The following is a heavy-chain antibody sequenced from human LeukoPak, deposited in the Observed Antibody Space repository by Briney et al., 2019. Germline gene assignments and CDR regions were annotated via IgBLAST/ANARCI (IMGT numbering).Heavy chain of an antibody. CDR2: LSGSGGST. D-gene: IGHD3-22*01. CDR1: GFTFSSYA. Sequence: GGSLRLSCAASGFTFSSYAMSWVGQAPGKGLEGVSALSGSGGSTYYTDSVRGRFSISRDNSKNTLNLQMISLRAEDTAVYYCSKERITMIVVVIPSDAFDIWGQGTMVTVSS. CDR3: SKERITMIVVVIPSDAFDI. V-gene: IGHV3-23*01. J-gene: IGHJ3*02.